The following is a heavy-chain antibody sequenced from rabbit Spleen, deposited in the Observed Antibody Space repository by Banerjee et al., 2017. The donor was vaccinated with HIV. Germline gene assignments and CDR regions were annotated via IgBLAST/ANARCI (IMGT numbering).Heavy chain of an antibody. Sequence: QEQLEESGGDLVKPGASLTLTCTASGFAFSSSYWMCWVRQAPGKGLEWIACIYAGSSSITYYASWAIGRFTISKTSSTTVTLQMTSLTVADTATYFCARDIYVSSTGWYRAFDLWGPGTLVTVS. CDR3: ARDIYVSSTGWYRAFDL. CDR2: IYAGSSSIT. J-gene: IGHJ4*01. D-gene: IGHD1-1*01. V-gene: IGHV1S45*01. CDR1: GFAFSSSYW.